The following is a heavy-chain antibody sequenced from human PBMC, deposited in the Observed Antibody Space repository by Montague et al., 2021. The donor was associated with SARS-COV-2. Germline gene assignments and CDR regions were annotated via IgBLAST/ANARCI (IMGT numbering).Heavy chain of an antibody. CDR3: ARMALASSSSDFDY. J-gene: IGHJ4*02. CDR1: GGSISSSNW. Sequence: SETLSLTCAVSGGSISSSNWWSWVRQPLGKELEWIGEIYHSGSTNYNPSLKSRVTISVDKSKNQFSLKLSSVTAADTAVYYCARMALASSSSDFDYWGQGTLVTVSS. CDR2: IYHSGST. D-gene: IGHD6-6*01. V-gene: IGHV4-4*02.